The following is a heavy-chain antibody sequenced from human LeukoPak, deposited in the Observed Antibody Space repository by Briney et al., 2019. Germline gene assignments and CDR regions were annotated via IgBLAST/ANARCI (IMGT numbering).Heavy chain of an antibody. V-gene: IGHV4-39*02. Sequence: SQSLSLTCSVSAGSIPTTRYYWGWLRDSPGKGLEWFGRVYFFGNTYYRPSLLSPSTISIHTSQNPISLNLTSVTARDTTIFYCAPHMEGSYFESWGQGTLVTVSS. CDR2: VYFFGNT. CDR1: AGSIPTTRYY. J-gene: IGHJ4*02. D-gene: IGHD3-10*01. CDR3: APHMEGSYFES.